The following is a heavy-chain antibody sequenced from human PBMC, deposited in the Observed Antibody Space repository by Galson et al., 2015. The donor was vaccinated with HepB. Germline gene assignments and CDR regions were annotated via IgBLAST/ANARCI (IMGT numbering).Heavy chain of an antibody. CDR3: ARDPPLGAPFDY. CDR1: GFTFNDYN. CDR2: ISSDSTYI. V-gene: IGHV3-21*01. J-gene: IGHJ4*02. D-gene: IGHD7-27*01. Sequence: SLRLSCAASGFTFNDYNMIWVRRAPGKGLEWVSSISSDSTYIYYADSVRGRFTISRDNAKNSLYLQMNSLRVEDTAIYYCARDPPLGAPFDYWGQGTLVTVSS.